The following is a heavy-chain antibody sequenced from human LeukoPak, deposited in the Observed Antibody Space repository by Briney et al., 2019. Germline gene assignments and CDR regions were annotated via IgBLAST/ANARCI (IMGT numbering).Heavy chain of an antibody. D-gene: IGHD2-15*01. V-gene: IGHV4-4*07. CDR1: GGSITGYY. CDR3: ARGYCSGANCYTALDY. CDR2: MDPKGTT. J-gene: IGHJ4*02. Sequence: SETLSLTCTVSGGSITGYYWNWIRQPAGKGLEWIGRMDPKGTTSYNPSLKSRVTMSVDTSKNQFSLKLKSVTAADTAMYYCARGYCSGANCYTALDYWGQGTLVTVSS.